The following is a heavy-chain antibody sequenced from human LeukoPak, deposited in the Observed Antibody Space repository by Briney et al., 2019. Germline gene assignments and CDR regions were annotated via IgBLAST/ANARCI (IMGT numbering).Heavy chain of an antibody. CDR3: ARDRSIAVALGWFDP. D-gene: IGHD6-19*01. CDR1: GYTFTSYY. CDR2: INPSGGST. V-gene: IGHV1-46*01. Sequence: ASVKVSCKASGYTFTSYYMHWVRQAPGQGLEWMGIINPSGGSTSYAQKFQGRVTMTRDMSTSTVYMELSSLRSEDTAVYYCARDRSIAVALGWFDPWGQGTLVTVSS. J-gene: IGHJ5*02.